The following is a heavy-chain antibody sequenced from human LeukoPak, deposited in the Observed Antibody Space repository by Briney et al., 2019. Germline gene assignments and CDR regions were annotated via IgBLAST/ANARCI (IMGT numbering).Heavy chain of an antibody. Sequence: SGGSLRHSCVVSGIPFSDYYMNWVRQAPGKGLEWVSGISGSGGSTWYADSVKGRFTISRDNSKNTLYLQMNRLRAEDTATYYCAKYRTGPPYGLDVWGQGTTVTVSS. CDR1: GIPFSDYY. CDR3: AKYRTGPPYGLDV. D-gene: IGHD1-26*01. V-gene: IGHV3-23*01. J-gene: IGHJ6*02. CDR2: ISGSGGST.